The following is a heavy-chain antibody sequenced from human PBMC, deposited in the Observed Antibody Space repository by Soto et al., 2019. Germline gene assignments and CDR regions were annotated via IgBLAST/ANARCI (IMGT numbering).Heavy chain of an antibody. V-gene: IGHV3-9*01. CDR1: GFMFDDYA. J-gene: IGHJ4*02. CDR3: ARDMADYFDY. CDR2: ISWNSGSI. Sequence: GGSLRLSCAASGFMFDDYAMHWVRQAPGKGLEWVSGISWNSGSIGYADSVKGRFTISRDNAKNSLYLQMNSLRAEDTAVYYCARDMADYFDYWGQGTLVTVSS.